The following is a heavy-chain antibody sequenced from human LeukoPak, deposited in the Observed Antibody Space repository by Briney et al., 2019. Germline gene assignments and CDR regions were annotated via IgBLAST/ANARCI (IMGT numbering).Heavy chain of an antibody. D-gene: IGHD3-3*01. V-gene: IGHV4-34*01. J-gene: IGHJ4*02. Sequence: PSETLSLTCAVYGGSFSGYYWSWIRQPPGKGLEWIGEINHSGSTNYNPSLKSRVTISVDTSKNQFSLKLSSVTAADTAVYYCASTLRSGSSHFDYWGQGTLVTVSS. CDR3: ASTLRSGSSHFDY. CDR2: INHSGST. CDR1: GGSFSGYY.